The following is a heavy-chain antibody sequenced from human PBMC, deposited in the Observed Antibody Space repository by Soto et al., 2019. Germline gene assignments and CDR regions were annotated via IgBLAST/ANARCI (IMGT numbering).Heavy chain of an antibody. Sequence: NPSETLSLTCTVSGGSISSYYWSWIRQPPGKGLEWIGYIYYSGGTNYNPSLKSRVTISVDTSKNQFSLKLSSVTAADTAVYYCARRYSSSFDYWGQGTLVTVSS. V-gene: IGHV4-59*08. CDR1: GGSISSYY. D-gene: IGHD6-13*01. CDR3: ARRYSSSFDY. CDR2: IYYSGGT. J-gene: IGHJ4*02.